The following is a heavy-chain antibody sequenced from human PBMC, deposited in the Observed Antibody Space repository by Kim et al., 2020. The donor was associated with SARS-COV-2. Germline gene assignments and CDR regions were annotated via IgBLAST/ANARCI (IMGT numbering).Heavy chain of an antibody. CDR2: MNPNSGNI. V-gene: IGHV1-8*01. D-gene: IGHD3-3*01. Sequence: ASVKVSCKASGYTFTSYDINWVRQATGQGLEWMGWMNPNSGNIGYAQKFQGRVTMTRNTSISTAYMELSNLRSEDTAVYYCARVSAGDFWSGYYTPRGYYYYYYGMGVWGQGTTVTVS. CDR3: ARVSAGDFWSGYYTPRGYYYYYYGMGV. CDR1: GYTFTSYD. J-gene: IGHJ6*02.